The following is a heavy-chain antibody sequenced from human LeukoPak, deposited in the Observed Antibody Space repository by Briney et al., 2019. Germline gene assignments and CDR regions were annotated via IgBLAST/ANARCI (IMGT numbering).Heavy chain of an antibody. CDR3: TRPGYSSGWIDY. CDR2: VRTKANSYAT. CDR1: GFTLSDSN. V-gene: IGHV3-73*01. D-gene: IGHD6-19*01. Sequence: GGSLRLSCAASGFTLSDSNMHWVRQASGKGLEWVGRVRTKANSYATAYGASVKGRFTIYRDDSKNTAYLQMNSLKTEDTGVYYCTRPGYSSGWIDYWGRGTLVTVSS. J-gene: IGHJ4*02.